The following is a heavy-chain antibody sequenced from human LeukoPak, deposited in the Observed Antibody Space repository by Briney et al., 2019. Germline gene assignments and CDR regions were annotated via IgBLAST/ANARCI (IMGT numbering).Heavy chain of an antibody. D-gene: IGHD4-17*01. V-gene: IGHV4-4*07. Sequence: PSETLSLTCTVSSGSITGYYWSWIRQPAGKGLEWIGRIYTSGSTTYNPSLKSRVTMSVDTSKSQFSLNLMSVTAADTAVYYCTRDTGTTGEVKFDPWGQGTLVTVSS. CDR1: SGSITGYY. CDR3: TRDTGTTGEVKFDP. J-gene: IGHJ5*02. CDR2: IYTSGST.